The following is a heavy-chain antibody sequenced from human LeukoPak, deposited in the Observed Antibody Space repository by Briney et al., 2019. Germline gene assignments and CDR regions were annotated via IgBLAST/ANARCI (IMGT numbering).Heavy chain of an antibody. V-gene: IGHV4-38-2*01. Sequence: SETLSLTCAVSGYSISSGYYWGWIRQPPGKGLEWIGSIYHSGSTYHNPSLRSRVTISVDTSKNQFSLKLSSVTAADTAVYYCASSSWALFDYWGQGTLVTVSS. CDR3: ASSSWALFDY. CDR2: IYHSGST. J-gene: IGHJ4*02. D-gene: IGHD6-13*01. CDR1: GYSISSGYY.